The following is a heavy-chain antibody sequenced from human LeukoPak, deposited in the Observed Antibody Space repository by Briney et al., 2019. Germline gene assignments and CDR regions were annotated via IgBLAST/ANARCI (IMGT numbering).Heavy chain of an antibody. D-gene: IGHD3-3*01. CDR2: INPNSGGT. CDR3: ARVLDYDFWSGYYHYYYYMDV. V-gene: IGHV1-2*02. Sequence: GASVKVSCKASGYTFTGYYMHWVRQAPGQGLEWMGWINPNSGGTNYAQKFQGRVTMTRDTSISTAYMELSRLRSYDTAVYYCARVLDYDFWSGYYHYYYYMDVWGKGTTVTVSS. CDR1: GYTFTGYY. J-gene: IGHJ6*03.